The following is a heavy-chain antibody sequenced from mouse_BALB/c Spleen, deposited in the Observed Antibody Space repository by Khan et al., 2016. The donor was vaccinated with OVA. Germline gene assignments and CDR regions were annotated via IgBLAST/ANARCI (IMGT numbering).Heavy chain of an antibody. CDR2: INPNNGDT. J-gene: IGHJ1*01. V-gene: IGHV1-26*01. CDR1: GYTFTDYY. Sequence: EVQLQQSGPELVKPGASVKMPCKASGYTFTDYYMKWLKQSHGKSLEWIGDINPNNGDTFYNQKFKDKATLTVDKSSSTAYMQLNSLTSEDSAVYYCTRGLFDVWGAGTTVTVSP. CDR3: TRGLFDV.